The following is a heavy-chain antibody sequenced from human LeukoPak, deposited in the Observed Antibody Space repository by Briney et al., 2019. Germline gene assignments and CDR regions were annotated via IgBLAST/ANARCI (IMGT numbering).Heavy chain of an antibody. D-gene: IGHD1-26*01. Sequence: SETLSLTCTVSGGSISSYYWSWIRRPPGKGLDWIGYIHYSGSTHYNPSLKSRVTMSVDTSKNQFSLKLSSVTAADTAVYYCARGDVGALDYWGPGTLVTVSS. V-gene: IGHV4-59*01. CDR2: IHYSGST. CDR3: ARGDVGALDY. CDR1: GGSISSYY. J-gene: IGHJ4*02.